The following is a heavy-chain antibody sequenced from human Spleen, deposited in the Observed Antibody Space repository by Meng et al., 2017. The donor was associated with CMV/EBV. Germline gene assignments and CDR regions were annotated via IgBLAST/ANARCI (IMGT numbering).Heavy chain of an antibody. D-gene: IGHD2-2*01. Sequence: ASVKVSCKASGYTFTGYYMHWVRQAPGQGFEWMGWINPKSGGTNYAQKFQGRVTMTRDTSINTAYMELSRLRSDDTAVYYCARDIVVVPAAGRYYYYYYGMDVWGQGTTVTVSS. V-gene: IGHV1-2*02. CDR1: GYTFTGYY. CDR3: ARDIVVVPAAGRYYYYYYGMDV. J-gene: IGHJ6*02. CDR2: INPKSGGT.